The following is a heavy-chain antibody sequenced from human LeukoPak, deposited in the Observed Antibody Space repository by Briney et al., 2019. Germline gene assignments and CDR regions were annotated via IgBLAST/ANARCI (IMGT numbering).Heavy chain of an antibody. J-gene: IGHJ4*02. V-gene: IGHV3-30*18. CDR1: GFTFSSYE. Sequence: GGSLRLSCAASGFTFSSYEMNWVRQAPGKGLEWVAIISYDGSNNYYADSVKGRFTISRDNSKNTVYLQMNSLKDEDTAVYYCAKGSSGWYYPQFDYWGQGTLVTVSS. CDR3: AKGSSGWYYPQFDY. D-gene: IGHD6-19*01. CDR2: ISYDGSNN.